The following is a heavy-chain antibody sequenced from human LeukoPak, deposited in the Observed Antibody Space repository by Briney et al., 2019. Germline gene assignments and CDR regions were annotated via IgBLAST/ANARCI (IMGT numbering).Heavy chain of an antibody. Sequence: GASVKASCKVSGDTLTELSIHWVRQAHGKGLEWMGCFDPEVGETIYAQKFQGRVTMTEVTSTDTAYMELSSLRSEDTAVYYCATFSPLHYYDSSGYYRPFDYWGQGTLVTVSS. CDR2: FDPEVGET. CDR3: ATFSPLHYYDSSGYYRPFDY. D-gene: IGHD3-22*01. J-gene: IGHJ4*02. CDR1: GDTLTELS. V-gene: IGHV1-24*01.